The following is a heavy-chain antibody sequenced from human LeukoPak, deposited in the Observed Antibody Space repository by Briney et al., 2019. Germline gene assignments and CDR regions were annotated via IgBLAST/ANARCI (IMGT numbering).Heavy chain of an antibody. Sequence: GRSLRLSCAASGFTFSSYGMHWVRQAPGKGLEWVAVIWYDGSNKYYADSVKGRFTISRDNSKNTLYLQMNSLRAEDTAVYYCAKDFRGSGSSPDYWGQGTLVTVSS. D-gene: IGHD1-26*01. V-gene: IGHV3-33*06. CDR1: GFTFSSYG. CDR3: AKDFRGSGSSPDY. J-gene: IGHJ4*02. CDR2: IWYDGSNK.